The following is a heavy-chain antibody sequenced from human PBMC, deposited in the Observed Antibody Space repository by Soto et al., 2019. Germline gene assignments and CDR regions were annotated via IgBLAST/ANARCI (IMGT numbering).Heavy chain of an antibody. J-gene: IGHJ3*02. V-gene: IGHV1-69*06. Sequence: SVKVSCKASGGTFSSYAISWVRQAPGQGLEWMGGTIPIFGTANYAEKFQGRVTITADKSTSTVYMELSSLRSEDTAVYYCARGGRYCSGGSCHASAFDSWGQGTMVTVSS. CDR3: ARGGRYCSGGSCHASAFDS. D-gene: IGHD2-15*01. CDR2: TIPIFGTA. CDR1: GGTFSSYA.